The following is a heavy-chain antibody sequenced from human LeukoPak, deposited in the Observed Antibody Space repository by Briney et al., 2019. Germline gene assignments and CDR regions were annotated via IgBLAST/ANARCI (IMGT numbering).Heavy chain of an antibody. J-gene: IGHJ4*02. V-gene: IGHV4-39*01. CDR2: IYYSGST. CDR1: GGSISSSTYY. CDR3: ARLGSSAPLYYFDY. D-gene: IGHD6-19*01. Sequence: SETLSLTCNVSGGSISSSTYYWGWIRQPPGKGLEWIGSIYYSGSTYKSASLKSRLTISVDTPKNQFSLKLSSVTAADSAMYYCARLGSSAPLYYFDYWGQGTLVTVSS.